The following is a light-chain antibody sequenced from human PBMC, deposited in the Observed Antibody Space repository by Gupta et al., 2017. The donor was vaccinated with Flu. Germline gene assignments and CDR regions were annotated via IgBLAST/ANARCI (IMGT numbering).Light chain of an antibody. J-gene: IGLJ1*01. Sequence: INCTGTNSNSGAGCDIHWYQHSPGTAPKLLMYRKNNRPSGVPDRFSVSKSVTSATLTITGLQTEDEADYYCQSVENSRSVYVLGSETKITVL. CDR2: RKN. CDR1: NSNSGAGCD. CDR3: QSVENSRSVYV. V-gene: IGLV1-40*01.